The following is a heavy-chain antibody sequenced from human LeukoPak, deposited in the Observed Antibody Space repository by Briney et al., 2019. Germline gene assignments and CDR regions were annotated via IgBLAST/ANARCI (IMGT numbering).Heavy chain of an antibody. D-gene: IGHD1-14*01. CDR1: GFTFSNST. CDR3: VRIPNNAGFPNWFDP. CDR2: ISSSSSNI. Sequence: GGSLRLSCAASGFTFSNSTMNWVRQAPGKGLEWVSSISSSSSNIYYSDSVRGRFTISRDNAKNSLYLQMNSLIAEDSAVYYCVRIPNNAGFPNWFDPWGQGTLVSVSS. J-gene: IGHJ5*02. V-gene: IGHV3-21*01.